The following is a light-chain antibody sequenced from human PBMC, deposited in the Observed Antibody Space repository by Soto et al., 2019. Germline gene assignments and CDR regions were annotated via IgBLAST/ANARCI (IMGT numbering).Light chain of an antibody. CDR3: QQYGGSART. V-gene: IGKV3-20*01. CDR1: QTIRSNY. Sequence: EIVLTQSPGTLSLSPGERATLSCRASQTIRSNYLAWYQQKPGQAPRLLIFDASSRAPGIPDRFSGSASGTDFTLTISRLEPEDFAVYYCQQYGGSARTFGQGTKVDIK. J-gene: IGKJ1*01. CDR2: DAS.